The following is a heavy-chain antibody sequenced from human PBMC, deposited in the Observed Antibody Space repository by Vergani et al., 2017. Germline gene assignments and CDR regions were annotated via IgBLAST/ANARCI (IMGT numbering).Heavy chain of an antibody. V-gene: IGHV4-30-2*01. CDR3: ARGGLTRYCSSTSCPRNWFDP. CDR1: GGSISSGGYS. Sequence: QLQLQESGSGLVKPSQTLSFTCAVSGGSISSGGYSWSWIRQPPGKGLEWIGYIYHSGSTYYNPSLKSRVTISVDRSKNQFSLKLSSETAADTAVYYCARGGLTRYCSSTSCPRNWFDPWGQGTLVTVSS. CDR2: IYHSGST. D-gene: IGHD2-2*01. J-gene: IGHJ5*02.